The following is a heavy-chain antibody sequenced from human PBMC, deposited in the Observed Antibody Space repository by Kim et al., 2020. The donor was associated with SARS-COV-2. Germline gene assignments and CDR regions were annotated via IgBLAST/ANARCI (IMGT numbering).Heavy chain of an antibody. J-gene: IGHJ4*02. V-gene: IGHV3-23*01. D-gene: IGHD6-13*01. CDR1: GFSFDSYA. Sequence: GGSLRLSCAASGFSFDSYAMGWVRQTPVKGLEWVSLISISGDSVYYADSVKGRFTISRDNSKNTLFLQMNSLGVEDTALYFCMKEGSVSTHFDYWGQVALVTVSS. CDR2: ISISGDSV. CDR3: MKEGSVSTHFDY.